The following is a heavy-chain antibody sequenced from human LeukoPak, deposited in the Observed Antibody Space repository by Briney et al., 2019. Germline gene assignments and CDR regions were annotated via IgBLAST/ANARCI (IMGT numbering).Heavy chain of an antibody. CDR1: GGSISSGSYY. CDR3: ARDAETHSPSFDP. Sequence: SETLSLTCTVSGGSISSGSYYWSWIRQPAGKGLEWIGRIYTSGSSNYNPSLKSRVTISVDTSKNQFSLNLSSVTAADTAVYYCARDAETHSPSFDPWGQGTLVTVSS. V-gene: IGHV4-61*02. J-gene: IGHJ5*02. D-gene: IGHD4-23*01. CDR2: IYTSGSS.